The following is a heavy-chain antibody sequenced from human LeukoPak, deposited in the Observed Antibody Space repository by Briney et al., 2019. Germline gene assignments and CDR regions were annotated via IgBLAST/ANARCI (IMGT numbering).Heavy chain of an antibody. J-gene: IGHJ5*02. CDR3: ARGLGIEASLRFDP. CDR1: GGSISSYY. CDR2: IYYSGST. Sequence: SETLSLTCTVSGGSISSYYWSWIRQPPGKGLEWIGYIYYSGSTNYNPSLKSRVTISVDTSKNQFSLKLSSVTAADTAVYYCARGLGIEASLRFDPWGQGTPVTVSS. D-gene: IGHD1-14*01. V-gene: IGHV4-59*12.